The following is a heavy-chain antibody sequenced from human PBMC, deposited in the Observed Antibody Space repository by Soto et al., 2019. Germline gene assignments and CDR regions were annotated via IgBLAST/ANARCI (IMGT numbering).Heavy chain of an antibody. V-gene: IGHV3-23*01. CDR2: ISGSGGST. Sequence: GGSLRLSCASSGFTFSSYAMSWVRQAPGKGLEWVSAISGSGGSTYYADSVKGRFTISRDNSKNTLYLQMNSLRAEDTAVYYCAKAPSHDYYYDSSGPDAFDIWGQGTMVNVSS. CDR1: GFTFSSYA. J-gene: IGHJ3*02. D-gene: IGHD3-22*01. CDR3: AKAPSHDYYYDSSGPDAFDI.